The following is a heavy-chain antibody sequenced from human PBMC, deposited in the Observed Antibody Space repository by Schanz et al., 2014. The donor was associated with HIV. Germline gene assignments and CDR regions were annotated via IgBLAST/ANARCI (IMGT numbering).Heavy chain of an antibody. CDR1: KYIFTDHY. CDR2: FNPYSGGR. V-gene: IGHV1-2*02. D-gene: IGHD3-16*01. J-gene: IGHJ6*02. CDR3: ARGLKDYYYALDV. Sequence: QVQLVQSGTEVKRPGASVKVSCKASKYIFTDHYIQWVRQAPGHGLEWMGWFNPYSGGRIYAQQFQGRVVMTRDTSISTAYMELSGLTSDDTAVYYCARGLKDYYYALDVWGQGTTVIVSS.